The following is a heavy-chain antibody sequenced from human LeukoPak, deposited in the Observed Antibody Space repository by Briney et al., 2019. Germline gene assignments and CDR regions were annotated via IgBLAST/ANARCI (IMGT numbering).Heavy chain of an antibody. J-gene: IGHJ4*01. Sequence: ASVKVSCKASGTFSSYAVSWVRQAPGQGLEWMGGIIPISATPTYAQKFRDRVTITADESTNTAYMELTSLRYDDTAAYYCASRREQWQPEGPRFDFWGHGTLVTVSS. CDR2: IIPISATP. V-gene: IGHV1-69*01. CDR3: ASRREQWQPEGPRFDF. D-gene: IGHD6-19*01. CDR1: GTFSSYA.